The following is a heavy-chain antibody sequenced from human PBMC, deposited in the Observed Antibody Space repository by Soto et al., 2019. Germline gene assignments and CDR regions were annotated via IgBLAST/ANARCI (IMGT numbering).Heavy chain of an antibody. D-gene: IGHD3-3*01. J-gene: IGHJ6*02. Sequence: SGPTLVNPTQTLTLTCTFSGFSLSTSGMCVSWIRQPPGKALEWLALIDWDDDKYYSTSLKTRLTISKDTSKNQVVLTMTNMDTVDTATYYCARMYYDFWSGYKYYSGMDVWGQGTTVTVSS. CDR2: IDWDDDK. CDR1: GFSLSTSGMC. V-gene: IGHV2-70*01. CDR3: ARMYYDFWSGYKYYSGMDV.